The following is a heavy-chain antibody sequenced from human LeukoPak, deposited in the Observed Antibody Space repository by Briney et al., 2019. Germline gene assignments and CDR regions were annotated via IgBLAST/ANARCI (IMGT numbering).Heavy chain of an antibody. D-gene: IGHD3-3*01. CDR2: IIPIFGTA. CDR1: GGTFSSYA. V-gene: IGHV1-69*13. CDR3: ARNGVFWSGYYSSRFDY. Sequence: SVKVSCKASGGTFSSYAISWVRQAPGQGLEWMGGIIPIFGTANYAQKFQGRVTITADESTSTAYMELSSLRSEDTAVYYCARNGVFWSGYYSSRFDYWGQGTLVTVSS. J-gene: IGHJ4*02.